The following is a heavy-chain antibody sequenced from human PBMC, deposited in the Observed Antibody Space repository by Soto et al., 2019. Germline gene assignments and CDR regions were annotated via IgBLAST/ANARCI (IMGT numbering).Heavy chain of an antibody. CDR3: TTVVVPAARPCSMSFRGGLDY. J-gene: IGHJ4*02. D-gene: IGHD2-2*02. CDR2: IRSKAYGGTT. CDR1: GFTFGDYA. Sequence: EVQLVESGGGLVQPGRSLRLSCTASGFTFGDYAMSWFRQAPGKGLEWVGFIRSKAYGGTTEYAASVKGRFTISRDDSTSIAYLQMNSLKTEDTAVYYCTTVVVPAARPCSMSFRGGLDYWGQGPLVTVSS. V-gene: IGHV3-49*03.